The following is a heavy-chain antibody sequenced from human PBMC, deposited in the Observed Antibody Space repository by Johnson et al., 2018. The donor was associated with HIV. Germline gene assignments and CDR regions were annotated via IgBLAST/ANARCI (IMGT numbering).Heavy chain of an antibody. D-gene: IGHD6-13*01. V-gene: IGHV3-74*01. J-gene: IGHJ3*02. Sequence: VQLVESGGGVVQPGRSLRLSCAAYGFTLSDYWMHWVRQGTGKGLAWVARVNSDGYSTSYADSVKGRFTISRDNSKNTLYLQMNSLRAEDTAVYYCARDRAAAGPDAFDIWGQGTMVTVSS. CDR1: GFTLSDYW. CDR3: ARDRAAAGPDAFDI. CDR2: VNSDGYST.